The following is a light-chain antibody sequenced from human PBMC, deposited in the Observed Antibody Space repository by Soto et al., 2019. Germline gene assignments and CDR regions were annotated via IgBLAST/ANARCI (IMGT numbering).Light chain of an antibody. CDR2: DAS. J-gene: IGKJ2*01. CDR3: HQCKSYSYT. Sequence: DIQMTQSPSTLSASVGDRVTITGRASQSISSWLAWYQQKPGKAPKLLIYDASSLESGVPSRFSGSGYGTECTLTISRLQPDDFATYSGHQCKSYSYTLGQGTKLEMK. V-gene: IGKV1-5*01. CDR1: QSISSW.